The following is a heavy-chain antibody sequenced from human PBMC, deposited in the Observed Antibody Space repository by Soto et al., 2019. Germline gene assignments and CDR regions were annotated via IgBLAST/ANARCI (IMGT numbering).Heavy chain of an antibody. CDR2: INSDGSST. Sequence: GGSLRLSCAASGFTFSSYWMHWVRQAPGKGLVWVSRINSDGSSTSYADSVKGRFTISRDNAKNTLYLQMNSLRAEDTAVYYCARASYYDSSGYQIEYWGQGTLVTVSS. J-gene: IGHJ4*02. D-gene: IGHD3-22*01. V-gene: IGHV3-74*01. CDR1: GFTFSSYW. CDR3: ARASYYDSSGYQIEY.